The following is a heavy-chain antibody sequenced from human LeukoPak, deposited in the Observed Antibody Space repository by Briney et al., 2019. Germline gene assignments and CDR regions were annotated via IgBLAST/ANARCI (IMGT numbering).Heavy chain of an antibody. CDR2: VYYSGST. D-gene: IGHD1/OR15-1a*01. V-gene: IGHV4-59*08. CDR3: ARSIIGTRSKFDY. J-gene: IGHJ4*02. CDR1: GGSIGSYY. Sequence: SETLSLTCTVSGGSIGSYYWSWIRQPPGKGLEWIGYVYYSGSTNYNPSLKSRVTISVDTSKNHFSLKLSSVTAADTAVYSCARSIIGTRSKFDYWGQGTLVTASA.